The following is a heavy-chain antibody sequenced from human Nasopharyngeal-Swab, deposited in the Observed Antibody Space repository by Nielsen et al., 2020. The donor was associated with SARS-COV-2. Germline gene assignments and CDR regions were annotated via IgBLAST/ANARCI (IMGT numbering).Heavy chain of an antibody. V-gene: IGHV3-33*01. CDR1: GFTFSSYG. Sequence: GGSLRLSCAASGFTFSSYGMHWVRQAPGKGLEWGAVIWYDGSNKYYADSVKGRFTISRDNSKNTLYLQMNSPRAEDTAVYYCARGPWKQWLVLLVASPFDYWGQGTLVTVSS. CDR3: ARGPWKQWLVLLVASPFDY. J-gene: IGHJ4*02. D-gene: IGHD6-19*01. CDR2: IWYDGSNK.